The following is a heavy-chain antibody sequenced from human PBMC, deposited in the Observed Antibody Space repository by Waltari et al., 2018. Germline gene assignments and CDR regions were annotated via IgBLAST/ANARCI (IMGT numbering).Heavy chain of an antibody. CDR1: GGSISSSSYY. Sequence: QLQLQESGPGLVKPSETLSLTCTVSGGSISSSSYYWGWIRQPPGKGLEWIGSIYYSGSTYDNPARKSRVTISVDTSKSQFSRKLSSVTAADTAVYYCARRMRYSYAMWGQGTLVTVSS. V-gene: IGHV4-39*01. CDR2: IYYSGST. CDR3: ARRMRYSYAM. D-gene: IGHD5-18*01. J-gene: IGHJ4*02.